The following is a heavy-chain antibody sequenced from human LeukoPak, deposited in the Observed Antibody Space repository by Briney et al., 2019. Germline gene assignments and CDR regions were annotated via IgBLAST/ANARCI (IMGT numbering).Heavy chain of an antibody. CDR1: GGSISSYY. J-gene: IGHJ1*01. Sequence: SETLSLTCTVSGGSISSYYWSWIRQPPGTGLEWIGYIYYSGSTNYNPSLKSRVTISVDTSKNQFSLKLSSVTAADTAVYYCARTYSSRREAEYFQHWGQGTLVTVSS. V-gene: IGHV4-59*01. CDR3: ARTYSSRREAEYFQH. D-gene: IGHD6-13*01. CDR2: IYYSGST.